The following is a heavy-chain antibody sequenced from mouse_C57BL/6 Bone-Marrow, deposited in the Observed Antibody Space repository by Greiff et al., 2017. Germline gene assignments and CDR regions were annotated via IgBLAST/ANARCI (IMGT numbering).Heavy chain of an antibody. Sequence: QVQLQQPGAELVMPGASVKLSCKASGYTFTSYWMHWVKQRPGQGLEWIGKLDPSSSYTNYNQKFKGNSTLTVDKSSSTAYMQLSSLTSEDSAVYYCARGWLLPAIDYWGQGTSVTVSS. J-gene: IGHJ4*01. D-gene: IGHD2-3*01. CDR3: ARGWLLPAIDY. V-gene: IGHV1-69*01. CDR1: GYTFTSYW. CDR2: LDPSSSYT.